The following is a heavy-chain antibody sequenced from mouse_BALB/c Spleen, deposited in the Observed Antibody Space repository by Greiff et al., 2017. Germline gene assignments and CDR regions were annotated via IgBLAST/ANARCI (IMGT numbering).Heavy chain of an antibody. V-gene: IGHV1-54*03. J-gene: IGHJ4*01. CDR1: GYAFTNYL. CDR3: ARRDWEDYYAMDY. D-gene: IGHD4-1*01. Sequence: VQLQQSGAELVRPGTSVKVSCKASGYAFTNYLIEWVKQRPGQGLEWIGVINPGSGGTNYNEKFKGKATLTADKSSSTAYMQLSSLTSDDSAVYFCARRDWEDYYAMDYWGQGTSVTVSS. CDR2: INPGSGGT.